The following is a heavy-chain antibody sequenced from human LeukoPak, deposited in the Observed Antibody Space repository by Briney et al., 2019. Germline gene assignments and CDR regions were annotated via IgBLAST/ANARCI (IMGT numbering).Heavy chain of an antibody. J-gene: IGHJ4*02. D-gene: IGHD5-12*01. Sequence: SETLSLTCAVYGGSFSGYYWSWIRQPPGKGLEWIGEINHSGSTNYNPSLKSRVTISVDTSKNQFSLKLSSVTAADTAVYYCARDPPYSGYDSGFDYWGQGTLVTVSS. CDR1: GGSFSGYY. CDR2: INHSGST. CDR3: ARDPPYSGYDSGFDY. V-gene: IGHV4-34*01.